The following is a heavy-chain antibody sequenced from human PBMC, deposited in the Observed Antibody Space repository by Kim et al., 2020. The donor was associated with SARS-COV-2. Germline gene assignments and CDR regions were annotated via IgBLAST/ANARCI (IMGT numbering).Heavy chain of an antibody. Sequence: SSYIYYADSVKGRFTISRDNAKNSLYLQMNSLRAEDTAVYYCARESRGNVWGQGTTVTVSS. CDR3: ARESRGNV. J-gene: IGHJ6*02. V-gene: IGHV3-21*01. CDR2: SSYI.